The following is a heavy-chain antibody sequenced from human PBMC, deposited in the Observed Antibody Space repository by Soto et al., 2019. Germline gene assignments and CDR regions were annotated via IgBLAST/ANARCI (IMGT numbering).Heavy chain of an antibody. J-gene: IGHJ4*02. CDR2: IWYDGSNK. V-gene: IGHV3-33*01. Sequence: GGSLRLSCAASGFTFSSYGMHWVRQAPGKGLEWVAVIWYDGSNKYYADSVKGRFTISRDNSKNTLYLQMNSLRAEDTAVYYCARDRTVGATPPLGYWGQGTLVTVSS. CDR3: ARDRTVGATPPLGY. D-gene: IGHD1-26*01. CDR1: GFTFSSYG.